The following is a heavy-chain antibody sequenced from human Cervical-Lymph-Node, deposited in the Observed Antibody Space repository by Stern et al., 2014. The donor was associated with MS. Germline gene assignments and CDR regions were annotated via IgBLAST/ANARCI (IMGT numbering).Heavy chain of an antibody. CDR3: ARGLLGSENSFDI. V-gene: IGHV1-18*01. D-gene: IGHD2-15*01. CDR2: ISAYDCNT. Sequence: VKLVESGAEVKKPGDSVTVSCQSSGYTFTTYGISWVRQGPGPGLERMGWISAYDCNTNYAQKLQGRVTMTTDTSTSTAYMELRSLRSDDTAVYYCARGLLGSENSFDIWGQGTMVTVSS. CDR1: GYTFTTYG. J-gene: IGHJ3*02.